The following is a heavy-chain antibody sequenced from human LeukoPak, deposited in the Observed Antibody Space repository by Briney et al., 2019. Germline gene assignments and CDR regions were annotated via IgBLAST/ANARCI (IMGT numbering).Heavy chain of an antibody. V-gene: IGHV1-69*13. J-gene: IGHJ4*02. D-gene: IGHD3-22*01. CDR2: IIPIFGTA. Sequence: ASVKVSCKASGYTFTTYSMHWVRQAPGQGLEWMGGIIPIFGTANYAQKFQGRVTITADESTSTAYMELSSLRSEDTAVYYCARASDRLPIDYWGQGTLVTVSS. CDR1: GYTFTTYS. CDR3: ARASDRLPIDY.